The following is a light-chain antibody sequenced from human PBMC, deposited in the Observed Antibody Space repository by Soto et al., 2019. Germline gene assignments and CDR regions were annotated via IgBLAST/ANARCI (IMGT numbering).Light chain of an antibody. CDR2: GAS. V-gene: IGKV3-20*01. CDR1: QSVSSSF. J-gene: IGKJ1*01. CDR3: QQYGSSPWT. Sequence: EVVWTHSPGTLSLSPGERATLSCRASQSVSSSFLAWYQQRPGQAPRLLIYGASSRATGIPDRFSGSGSGTDFTITISRLEPEDFAVYYCQQYGSSPWTFGQGTEVEIK.